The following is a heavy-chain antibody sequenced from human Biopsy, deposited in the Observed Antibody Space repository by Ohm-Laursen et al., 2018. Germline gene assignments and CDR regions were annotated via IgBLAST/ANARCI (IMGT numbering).Heavy chain of an antibody. D-gene: IGHD3-3*01. CDR2: IYSSGGT. CDR1: GGSIISYY. V-gene: IGHV4-4*07. Sequence: SDTLSLTCTVSGGSIISYYWNWIRQPAGKGLEWIGRIYSSGGTKSSPSLKSRVNISLHTSKNQLSLKLTSVTAADTAVYYCARLSTLFGVADFTDDWGQGTLVTVSS. CDR3: ARLSTLFGVADFTDD. J-gene: IGHJ4*02.